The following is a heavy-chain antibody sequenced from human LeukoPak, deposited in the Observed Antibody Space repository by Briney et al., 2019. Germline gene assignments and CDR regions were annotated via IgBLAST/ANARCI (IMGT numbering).Heavy chain of an antibody. D-gene: IGHD6-6*01. CDR2: INSNGGIT. J-gene: IGHJ4*02. V-gene: IGHV3-64D*09. CDR3: VKGVAARLDY. CDR1: EFTFSSYA. Sequence: GGSLRLSCSASEFTFSSYAMHWVRQAPGKGLEYVSAINSNGGITFYADSMKGRFTISRDDSKNTLYLQMSSLRAEDTAIYYCVKGVAARLDYWGQGTLVTVSS.